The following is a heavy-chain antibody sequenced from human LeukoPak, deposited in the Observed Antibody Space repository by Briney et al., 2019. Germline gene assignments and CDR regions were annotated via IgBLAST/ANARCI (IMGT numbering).Heavy chain of an antibody. V-gene: IGHV3-74*01. J-gene: IGHJ5*02. CDR1: GFTFSSSW. Sequence: GGSLRLSCAASGFTFSSSWMHWVRQAPEKGLVWVSRINSDGSSTSYADSVKGRFTISRDNSKNTLYLQMNSLRAEDTAVYYCAKGKWDLPQDNWFDPWGQGTLVTVSS. D-gene: IGHD1-26*01. CDR3: AKGKWDLPQDNWFDP. CDR2: INSDGSST.